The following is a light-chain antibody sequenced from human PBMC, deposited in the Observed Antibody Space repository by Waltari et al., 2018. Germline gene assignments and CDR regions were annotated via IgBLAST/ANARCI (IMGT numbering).Light chain of an antibody. Sequence: DIQMTQSPSSLSASVGDTVTITCRASQSINSWLVWYQQKPGKAPKLLIYKASSLQSGVPSRFSGSGSRTDFTLTISSLQPEDFATYSCLQYNSNPLTFGGGTKVEIK. CDR3: LQYNSNPLT. J-gene: IGKJ4*01. CDR1: QSINSW. CDR2: KAS. V-gene: IGKV1D-16*01.